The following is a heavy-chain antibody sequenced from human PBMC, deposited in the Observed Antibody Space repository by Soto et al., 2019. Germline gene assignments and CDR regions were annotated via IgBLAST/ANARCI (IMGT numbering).Heavy chain of an antibody. J-gene: IGHJ4*02. CDR1: GGSVSSGSYF. V-gene: IGHV4-61*01. CDR2: IYYSGST. CDR3: ARDGVYCSSTSCSFDY. D-gene: IGHD2-2*01. Sequence: SETLSLTCTVSGGSVSSGSYFWSWIRQPPGKGLDWIGSIYYSGSTNYNPSLKSRVTMSVDTPKNQFSLKLSSVTAADTAVYYCARDGVYCSSTSCSFDYWGQG.